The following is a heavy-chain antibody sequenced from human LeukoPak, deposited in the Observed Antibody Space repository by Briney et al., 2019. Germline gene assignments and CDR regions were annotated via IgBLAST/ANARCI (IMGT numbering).Heavy chain of an antibody. J-gene: IGHJ6*04. D-gene: IGHD3-10*01. CDR1: GYTFTSYY. Sequence: ASVKVSCKASGYTFTSYYMHWVRQAPGQGLEWMGIINPSGGSTSSAQKFQGRVTMTRDTSTSTVYMELSSLRSEDTAVYYCARDGSPMVRGVISYYYYGMDVWGKGTTVTVSS. CDR2: INPSGGST. V-gene: IGHV1-46*01. CDR3: ARDGSPMVRGVISYYYYGMDV.